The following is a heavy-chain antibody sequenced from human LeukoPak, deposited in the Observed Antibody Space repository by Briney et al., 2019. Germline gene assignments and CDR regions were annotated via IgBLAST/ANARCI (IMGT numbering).Heavy chain of an antibody. J-gene: IGHJ6*03. D-gene: IGHD2-2*01. Sequence: GGSLRLSCAASGFTFSYFSMHWVRQAPGKGLEWVSYISGSGTTIYYSGSVKDRFTISRDNAKNSLYLQMNSLRAEDTGVYHCARVGREGSNYYYYMDVWGKGTTVTVSS. CDR1: GFTFSYFS. CDR2: ISGSGTTI. CDR3: ARVGREGSNYYYYMDV. V-gene: IGHV3-48*04.